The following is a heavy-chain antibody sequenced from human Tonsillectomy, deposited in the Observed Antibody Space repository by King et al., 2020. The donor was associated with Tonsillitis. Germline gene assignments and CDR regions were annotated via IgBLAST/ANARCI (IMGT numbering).Heavy chain of an antibody. CDR2: IDIDGNST. CDR1: GFTLSRYW. CDR3: ARTFFGSSNLPDY. V-gene: IGHV3-74*01. J-gene: IGHJ4*02. Sequence: VQLVESGGGLVQPGGSLRLSCAASGFTLSRYWMQWVRQAPGKGLVWVSRIDIDGNSTSYADSVKGRFTISRDNAKNTLDMQMNSLRAEDTAVYYCARTFFGSSNLPDYWGQGTLVTVSS. D-gene: IGHD6-6*01.